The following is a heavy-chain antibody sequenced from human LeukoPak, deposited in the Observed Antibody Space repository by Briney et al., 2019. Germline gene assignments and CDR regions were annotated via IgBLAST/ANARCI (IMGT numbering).Heavy chain of an antibody. D-gene: IGHD5-12*01. V-gene: IGHV1-46*01. CDR1: GYTFTSYY. CDR3: ARVGEGGYGYGDYYFDY. Sequence: ASVKISCKASGYTFTSYYMHWVRQAPGQGLEWMGIINPSGGSTSYAQKFQGRVTITADESTSTADMELSSLRSEDTAVYYCARVGEGGYGYGDYYFDYWGQGTLVTVSS. J-gene: IGHJ4*02. CDR2: INPSGGST.